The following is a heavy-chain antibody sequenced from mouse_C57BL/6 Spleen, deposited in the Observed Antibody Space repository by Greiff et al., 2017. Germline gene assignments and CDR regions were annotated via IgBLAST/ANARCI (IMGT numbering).Heavy chain of an antibody. CDR3: ARSGGSGSPMGY. CDR2: IYPGDGDT. J-gene: IGHJ4*01. CDR1: GYAFSSSW. V-gene: IGHV1-82*01. Sequence: VQLQESGPELVKPGASVKISCKASGYAFSSSWMNWVKQRPGKGLEWIGRIYPGDGDTNYNGKFKGKATLTADKSSSTAYMQLSSLTSEDSAVYFCARSGGSGSPMGYWGQGTSVTVSS. D-gene: IGHD3-2*02.